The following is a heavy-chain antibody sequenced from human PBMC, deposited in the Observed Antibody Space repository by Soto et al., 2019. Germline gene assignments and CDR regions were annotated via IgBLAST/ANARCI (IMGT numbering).Heavy chain of an antibody. V-gene: IGHV4-34*01. Sequence: SETLSLTCAVSGGSFSGNYWTWIRQPPGKGLEWIGEFSDSGSTNYNPSLKSRVTISEDMSKSQFSLKLSSVTAADTAVYYYARGNFYYGMDVWGQGTTVTVSS. CDR2: FSDSGST. CDR3: ARGNFYYGMDV. J-gene: IGHJ6*02. CDR1: GGSFSGNY.